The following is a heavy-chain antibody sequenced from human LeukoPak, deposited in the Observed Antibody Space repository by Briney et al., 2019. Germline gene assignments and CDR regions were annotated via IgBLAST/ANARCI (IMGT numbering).Heavy chain of an antibody. V-gene: IGHV3-21*01. J-gene: IGHJ3*02. CDR2: ISSSSSYI. D-gene: IGHD2-15*01. Sequence: PGGSLRLSCAASGFTFSSYWMHWVRQAPGKGLEWVSSISSSSSYIYYADSVKGRFTISRDNAKNSLYLQMNSLRAEDTAVYYCARAGYCSGGSCYSGRLYAFDIWGQGTMVTVSS. CDR3: ARAGYCSGGSCYSGRLYAFDI. CDR1: GFTFSSYW.